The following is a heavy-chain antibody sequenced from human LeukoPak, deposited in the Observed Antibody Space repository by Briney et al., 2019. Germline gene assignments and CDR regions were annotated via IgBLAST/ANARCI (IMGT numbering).Heavy chain of an antibody. V-gene: IGHV3-7*05. CDR2: IKQDGSEK. Sequence: GGSLRLSCAASGFAFSSYWMSWVRQAPGQGLEWVANIKQDGSEKYYVDSVKGRFTISRDNAKNSLYLQMNSLRAEDTAVYYCAKAHQKLQDSSMVWGFDIWGQGTMVTVSS. CDR1: GFAFSSYW. D-gene: IGHD2-8*01. CDR3: AKAHQKLQDSSMVWGFDI. J-gene: IGHJ3*02.